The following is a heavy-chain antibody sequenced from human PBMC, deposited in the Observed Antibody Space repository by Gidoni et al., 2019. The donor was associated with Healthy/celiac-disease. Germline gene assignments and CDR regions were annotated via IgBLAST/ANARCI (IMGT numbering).Heavy chain of an antibody. V-gene: IGHV3-23*01. J-gene: IGHJ4*02. Sequence: LEWVSAISGSGGSTYYADSVKGRFTISRDNSKNTLYLQMNSLRAEDTAVYYCAKDRGSSWPRSFDDWGQGTLVTVSS. D-gene: IGHD6-13*01. CDR2: ISGSGGST. CDR3: AKDRGSSWPRSFDD.